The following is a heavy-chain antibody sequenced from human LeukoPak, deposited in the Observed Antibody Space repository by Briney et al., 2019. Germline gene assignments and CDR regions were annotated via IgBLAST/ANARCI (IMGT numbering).Heavy chain of an antibody. D-gene: IGHD2-15*01. J-gene: IGHJ4*02. CDR1: GFTFSSYE. Sequence: PGGSLRLSCAASGFTFSSYEMDWVRQAPGKGLEWVGRIRNKAYSYTTEYAASVAGRFTISRDDSKNSLYLQMNSLKTEDTAVYYCAKGRCSGGSCYGRGLDSWGQGTLVTVSS. V-gene: IGHV3-72*01. CDR3: AKGRCSGGSCYGRGLDS. CDR2: IRNKAYSYTT.